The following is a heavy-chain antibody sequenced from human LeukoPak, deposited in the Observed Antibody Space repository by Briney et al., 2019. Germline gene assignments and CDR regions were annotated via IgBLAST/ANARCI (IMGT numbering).Heavy chain of an antibody. CDR2: IWYDGSNK. CDR3: ARDRSSSWHPGY. J-gene: IGHJ4*02. CDR1: GFTFSSYG. V-gene: IGHV3-33*01. D-gene: IGHD6-13*01. Sequence: GRSLRLSCAASGFTFSSYGMHWVRQAPGKGLEWVAVIWYDGSNKYYADSVKGRFTISRDNSKNTLYLQMNSLRAEDAAVYYSARDRSSSWHPGYWGQGTLVTVSS.